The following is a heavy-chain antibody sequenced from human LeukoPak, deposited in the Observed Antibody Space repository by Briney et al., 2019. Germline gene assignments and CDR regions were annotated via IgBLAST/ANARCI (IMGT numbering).Heavy chain of an antibody. Sequence: GGSLRLSCAASGFTLSSDDMSWVRQAPGKGLEWVSVIYTAGSTYYADSVKGRFTISRDNFKNTLYLQMNTLRAEDTAMYYCTRSGPADPCWGQGTMVTVSS. V-gene: IGHV3-53*01. CDR3: TRSGPADPC. D-gene: IGHD1-14*01. J-gene: IGHJ3*01. CDR2: IYTAGST. CDR1: GFTLSSDD.